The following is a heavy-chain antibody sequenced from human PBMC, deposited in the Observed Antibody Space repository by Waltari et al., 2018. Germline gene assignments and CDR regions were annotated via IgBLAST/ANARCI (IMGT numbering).Heavy chain of an antibody. D-gene: IGHD7-27*01. Sequence: QVQLQESGPGLVKPSQTLSLTCTVSGGSSSSGDYYWSWFRQPPGKGLEWLGYIYYSAGTDYNPSLKRRVTIAVDTSKNQFSLKLSSVTAADTAVYYCARVGPNWGWMYYFDYWGQGTLVTVSS. J-gene: IGHJ4*02. CDR1: GGSSSSGDYY. V-gene: IGHV4-30-4*08. CDR3: ARVGPNWGWMYYFDY. CDR2: IYYSAGT.